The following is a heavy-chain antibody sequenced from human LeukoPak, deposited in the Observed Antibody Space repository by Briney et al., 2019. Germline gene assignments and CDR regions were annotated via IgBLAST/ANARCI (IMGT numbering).Heavy chain of an antibody. Sequence: ASVKVSCKASGYTFTSYGISWVRQAPGQGLEWMGWISAYNGNTYYAPNLQGIVTMTTDTSTSTAYMELRSLRSDDMAVYYCARDNLAAIAGWGLDYWGQGTLVTVSS. CDR1: GYTFTSYG. J-gene: IGHJ4*02. V-gene: IGHV1-18*03. D-gene: IGHD2-15*01. CDR3: ARDNLAAIAGWGLDY. CDR2: ISAYNGNT.